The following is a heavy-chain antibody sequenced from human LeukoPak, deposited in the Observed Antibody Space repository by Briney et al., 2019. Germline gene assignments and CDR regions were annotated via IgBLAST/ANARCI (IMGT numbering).Heavy chain of an antibody. CDR1: GYTFTSYD. D-gene: IGHD3-3*01. V-gene: IGHV1-8*01. CDR3: ARGASKYDFWSGYYPYYYYGMDV. CDR2: MNPNSGNT. J-gene: IGHJ6*02. Sequence: ASVKVSCKASGYTFTSYDINWVRQATGQGLEWMGWMNPNSGNTGYVQKFQGRVTMTRNTSISTAYMELSSLRSEDTAVYYCARGASKYDFWSGYYPYYYYGMDVWGQGTTVTVSS.